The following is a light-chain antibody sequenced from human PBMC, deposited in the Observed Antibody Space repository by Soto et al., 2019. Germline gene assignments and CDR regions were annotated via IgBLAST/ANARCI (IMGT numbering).Light chain of an antibody. CDR3: QQYGSSPLLT. Sequence: EIVLTQSPGTLSLSPGERATLSCRASQSVSSNYLAWYQQKPGQAPRLLIYGASSRATGIPDRFSGSGSGTDLTLTISSLEPEDFAVFYCQQYGSSPLLTFGGGTKVEIK. CDR1: QSVSSNY. J-gene: IGKJ4*01. V-gene: IGKV3-20*01. CDR2: GAS.